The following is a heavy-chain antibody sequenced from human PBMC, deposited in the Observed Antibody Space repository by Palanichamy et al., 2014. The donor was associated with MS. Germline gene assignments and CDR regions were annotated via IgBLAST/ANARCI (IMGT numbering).Heavy chain of an antibody. D-gene: IGHD3-22*01. CDR2: IYHSGNT. J-gene: IGHJ4*02. Sequence: QVQLQESGPGLLMPSETLSLTCAVSGYSISSGYYWVWIRQPPGKGLEWIGSIYHSGNTYYNPSLKSRVTVSVDTSRNQFSLKLRSVTAADTAVHYCARLDSSGDDYLFDYWGQGILVTVSS. V-gene: IGHV4-38-2*01. CDR1: GYSISSGYY. CDR3: ARLDSSGDDYLFDY.